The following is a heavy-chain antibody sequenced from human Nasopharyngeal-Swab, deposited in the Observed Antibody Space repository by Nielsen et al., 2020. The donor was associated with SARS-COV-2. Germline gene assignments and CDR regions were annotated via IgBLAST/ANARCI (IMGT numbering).Heavy chain of an antibody. V-gene: IGHV3-73*01. J-gene: IGHJ4*02. CDR3: TRCGGSCYSGKDY. Sequence: GGSLRLSWAAAGFIFSDSAIHWVRQASGKGLEWVGRIRSKGNSYATAYAASVKGRFTISKDDSKNTAYLQMNSLITEDTAVYYCTRCGGSCYSGKDYWGQGTLVTVSS. CDR2: IRSKGNSYAT. D-gene: IGHD2-15*01. CDR1: GFIFSDSA.